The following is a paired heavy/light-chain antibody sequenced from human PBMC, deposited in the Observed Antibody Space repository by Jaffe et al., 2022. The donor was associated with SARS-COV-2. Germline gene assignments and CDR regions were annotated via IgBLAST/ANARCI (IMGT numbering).Heavy chain of an antibody. CDR3: ARDSPRGMDV. V-gene: IGHV3-21*01. CDR2: ISSSNSDI. J-gene: IGHJ6*02. Sequence: EVQLVESGGGLVKPGGSLRLSCAASGFTFDSYSMNWVRQAPGKGLEWVSSISSSNSDIYYTDPLKGRFTVSRDNSKNSLHLHMNSLRAEDTAVYYCARDSPRGMDVWGQGTTVTVSS. CDR1: GFTFDSYS.
Light chain of an antibody. CDR1: QTISSW. CDR2: KAS. Sequence: DIQMTQSPSTLSASVGDRVTITCRASQTISSWLAWYQQKPGKAPKLLIYKASSLESGVPSRFSGSGSGTEFTLTISSLQPDDFATYYCQQYNSYSWTFGQGTKVEIK. CDR3: QQYNSYSWT. J-gene: IGKJ1*01. V-gene: IGKV1-5*03.